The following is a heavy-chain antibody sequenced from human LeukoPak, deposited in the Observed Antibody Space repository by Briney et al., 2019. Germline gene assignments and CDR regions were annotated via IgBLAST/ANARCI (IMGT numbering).Heavy chain of an antibody. CDR3: ARAPSYYYYDSSGYYPDDY. Sequence: SVKVSCKASGYTFTSYDINWVRQAPGQGLEWMGRIIPILGIANYAQKFQGRVTITADKSTSTAYMELSSLRSEDTAVYYCARAPSYYYYDSSGYYPDDYWGQGTLVTVSS. CDR1: GYTFTSYD. D-gene: IGHD3-22*01. V-gene: IGHV1-69*04. J-gene: IGHJ4*02. CDR2: IIPILGIA.